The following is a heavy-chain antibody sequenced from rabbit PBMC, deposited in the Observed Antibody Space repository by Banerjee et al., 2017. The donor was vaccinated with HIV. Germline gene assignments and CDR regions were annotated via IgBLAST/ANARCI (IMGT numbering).Heavy chain of an antibody. CDR2: IYIGDDRI. J-gene: IGHJ4*01. D-gene: IGHD4-2*01. V-gene: IGHV1S45*01. CDR3: ASHPDSSWGL. CDR1: GFTLSNHW. Sequence: QEQLVESGGGLVKPGASLTLTCTASGFTLSNHWMCWVRQAPGKGLEWIACIYIGDDRINYASWAKGRFTVSKTSSTTVTLQMTSLTAADTATYFCASHPDSSWGLWGPGTLVTVS.